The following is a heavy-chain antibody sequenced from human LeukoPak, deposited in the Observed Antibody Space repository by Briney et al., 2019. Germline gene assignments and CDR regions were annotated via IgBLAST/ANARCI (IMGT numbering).Heavy chain of an antibody. CDR2: IYYIGST. CDR3: ATSSGWSYYFDY. CDR1: GGSISSSSYY. D-gene: IGHD6-19*01. Sequence: SETLSLTCTVSGGSISSSSYYWGWIRQPPGKGLEWIGSIYYIGSTCYNPSLKSRVTISVDTSKNQFSLKLSSVTAADTAVYYCATSSGWSYYFDYWGQGTLVTVSS. J-gene: IGHJ4*02. V-gene: IGHV4-39*07.